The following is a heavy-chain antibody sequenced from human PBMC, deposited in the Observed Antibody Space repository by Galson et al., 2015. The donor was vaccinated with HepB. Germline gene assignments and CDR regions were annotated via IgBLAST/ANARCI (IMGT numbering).Heavy chain of an antibody. CDR1: GFRFDDHA. CDR3: GRDMNAGYSGTWNVLDM. J-gene: IGHJ3*02. CDR2: ISWNSNSI. V-gene: IGHV3-9*01. D-gene: IGHD4-11*01. Sequence: SLRLSCAASGFRFDDHAMHWVRQAPGKGLEWVSGISWNSNSIGYEDSVKGRFIISRDNIKNFLYLQMNGLRAEDTALYYCGRDMNAGYSGTWNVLDMWGRGTMVTVSS.